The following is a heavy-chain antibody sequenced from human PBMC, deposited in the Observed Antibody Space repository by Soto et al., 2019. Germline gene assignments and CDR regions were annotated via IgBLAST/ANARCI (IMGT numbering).Heavy chain of an antibody. Sequence: SETLSLTCTVSGGSISSGGYYWSWIRQHPGKGLEWIGYIYYSGSTYYNPSLKSRVTISVDTSKNQFSLKLSSVTAADTAVYYCASMGKGGALFDPWGQGTLVTVSS. CDR3: ASMGKGGALFDP. CDR1: GGSISSGGYY. J-gene: IGHJ5*02. CDR2: IYYSGST. D-gene: IGHD2-21*01. V-gene: IGHV4-31*03.